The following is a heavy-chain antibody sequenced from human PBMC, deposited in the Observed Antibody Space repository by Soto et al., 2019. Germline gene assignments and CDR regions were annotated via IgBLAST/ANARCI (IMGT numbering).Heavy chain of an antibody. CDR1: GFTFRDYY. J-gene: IGHJ6*02. Sequence: PGGSLRLSCAASGFTFRDYYMSWIRQAPGKGLEWVSYISSSGSTIYYADSVKGRFTISRDNAKNSLYLQMNSLRAEDTAVYYCARDWVSSGYPYYYYGIDVWGQGTTVTVSS. D-gene: IGHD3-22*01. CDR3: ARDWVSSGYPYYYYGIDV. V-gene: IGHV3-11*01. CDR2: ISSSGSTI.